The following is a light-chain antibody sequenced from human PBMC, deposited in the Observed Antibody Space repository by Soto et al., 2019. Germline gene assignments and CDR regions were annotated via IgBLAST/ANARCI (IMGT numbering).Light chain of an antibody. CDR1: QSVLYSSNNRNY. CDR3: QQYYGPPYT. CDR2: WAS. Sequence: DIVMTQSLDSLAVSLGERATINCKSSQSVLYSSNNRNYLAWYQQKPGQPPKLLIYWASTRESGVPDRFSGSGSGTDFTLTISSLQAEDVAVYYCQQYYGPPYTFGPGTKVDIK. V-gene: IGKV4-1*01. J-gene: IGKJ3*01.